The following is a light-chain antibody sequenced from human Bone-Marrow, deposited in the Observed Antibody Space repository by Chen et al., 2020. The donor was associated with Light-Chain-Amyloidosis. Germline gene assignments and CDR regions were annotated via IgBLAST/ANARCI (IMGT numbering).Light chain of an antibody. CDR1: SGSIATNY. J-gene: IGLJ3*02. CDR2: EDD. Sequence: NFLLTQPYSLAESPGNTVLSSCTRSSGSIATNYVQWYQQRPGSSPTTVIYEDDQRPSGVPDRFSGSIDRSSNSASLTIAGLKTEDEADYYCQSYQGSSQGVFGGGTKLTVL. V-gene: IGLV6-57*01. CDR3: QSYQGSSQGV.